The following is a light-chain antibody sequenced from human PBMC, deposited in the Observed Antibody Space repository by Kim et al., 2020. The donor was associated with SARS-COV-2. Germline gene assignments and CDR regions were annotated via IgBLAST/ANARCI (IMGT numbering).Light chain of an antibody. CDR3: QQYGSSPWA. CDR2: AAT. V-gene: IGKV3-20*01. Sequence: SPGERATRSCRASQGVTNNYVAWYQQKPGQAPRLLIYAATSRATSIPDRFSGGGSGTDFTLTISRLEPEDFAVYYCQQYGSSPWAFGQGTRVEIK. CDR1: QGVTNNY. J-gene: IGKJ1*01.